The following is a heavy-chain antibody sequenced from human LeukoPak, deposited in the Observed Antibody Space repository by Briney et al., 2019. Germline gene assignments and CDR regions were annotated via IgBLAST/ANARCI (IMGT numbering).Heavy chain of an antibody. V-gene: IGHV1-18*01. J-gene: IGHJ4*02. CDR1: GYTFTSYG. D-gene: IGHD2-2*01. CDR3: ARDRAIVVVPAAAGDY. CDR2: ISAYNGNT. Sequence: ASVKVSCKASGYTFTSYGISWVRQAPGQGLEWMGWISAYNGNTNYAQKLQGRVTMTTDTSTSTAYMGLRSLRSDDTAVYYCARDRAIVVVPAAAGDYWGQGTLVTVSS.